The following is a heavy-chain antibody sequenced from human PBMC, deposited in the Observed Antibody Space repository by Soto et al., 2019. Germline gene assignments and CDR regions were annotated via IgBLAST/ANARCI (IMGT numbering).Heavy chain of an antibody. D-gene: IGHD2-15*01. Sequence: PSETLSLTCTVSGGSISSSSYYWGWIRQPPGKGLEWIGSIYYSGSTYYNPSLKSRVTISVDTSKNQFSLKLSSVTAADTAVYYCARTFVLTDAFDIWGQGTMVTVS. V-gene: IGHV4-39*01. CDR1: GGSISSSSYY. J-gene: IGHJ3*02. CDR2: IYYSGST. CDR3: ARTFVLTDAFDI.